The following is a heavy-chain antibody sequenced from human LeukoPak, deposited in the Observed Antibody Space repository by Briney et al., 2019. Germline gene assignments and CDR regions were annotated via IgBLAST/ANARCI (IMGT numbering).Heavy chain of an antibody. V-gene: IGHV3-23*01. J-gene: IGHJ6*03. CDR3: ARFAAGGSYYYYMDV. CDR2: ISGSGDRT. CDR1: GFIVRTDA. Sequence: GGSLRLSCAASGFIVRTDAMSWVRQAPGKGLEWVSGISGSGDRTFYTDSVKGRFTISRDNSKNSLYLQMNSLRADDTAVYYCARFAAGGSYYYYMDVWGKGTTVTVSS. D-gene: IGHD3-10*01.